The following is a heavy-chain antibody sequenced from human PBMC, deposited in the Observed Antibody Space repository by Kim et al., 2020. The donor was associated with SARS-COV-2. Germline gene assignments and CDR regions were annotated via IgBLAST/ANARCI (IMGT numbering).Heavy chain of an antibody. J-gene: IGHJ4*02. V-gene: IGHV5-51*01. Sequence: GIIYPSDSETRYSPSFQGQVTLSADKSISTAYLQWSSLKASDTAIYYCARPARFYDILTGYYRPGEFDYWGQGTLVTVSS. D-gene: IGHD3-9*01. CDR2: IYPSDSET. CDR3: ARPARFYDILTGYYRPGEFDY.